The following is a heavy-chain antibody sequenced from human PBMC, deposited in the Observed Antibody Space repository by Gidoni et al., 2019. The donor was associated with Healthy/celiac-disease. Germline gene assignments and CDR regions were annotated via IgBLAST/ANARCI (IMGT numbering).Heavy chain of an antibody. Sequence: EVQLVESGGGLVKPGGSLSLSCAASGFTFSSDRMNWVRQAPGKGLGWVSSISSSSSYIYYADSVKGRFTISRDNAKNSLYLQMNSLRAEDTAVYYCARGLYGSGSYSGLFFDYWGQGTLVTVSS. J-gene: IGHJ4*02. V-gene: IGHV3-21*01. CDR2: ISSSSSYI. CDR1: GFTFSSDR. CDR3: ARGLYGSGSYSGLFFDY. D-gene: IGHD3-10*01.